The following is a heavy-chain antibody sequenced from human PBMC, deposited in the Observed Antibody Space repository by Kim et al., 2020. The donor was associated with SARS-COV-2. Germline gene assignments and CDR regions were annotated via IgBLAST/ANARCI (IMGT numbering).Heavy chain of an antibody. D-gene: IGHD3-9*01. CDR1: GYTFTSYG. CDR3: ARARYYDILTGPINNFDY. J-gene: IGHJ4*02. CDR2: ISAYNGNT. V-gene: IGHV1-18*01. Sequence: ASVKVSCKASGYTFTSYGISWVRQAPGQGLEWMGWISAYNGNTNYAQKLQGRVTMTTDTSTSTAYMELRSLRSDDTAVYYCARARYYDILTGPINNFDYWGQGTLVTVSS.